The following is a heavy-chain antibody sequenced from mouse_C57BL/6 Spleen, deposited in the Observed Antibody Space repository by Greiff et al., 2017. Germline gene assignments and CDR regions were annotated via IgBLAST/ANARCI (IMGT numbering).Heavy chain of an antibody. CDR2: IYPGNSDT. D-gene: IGHD1-1*01. Sequence: EVQGVESGTVLARPGASVKMSCKTSGYTFTSYWMHWVKQRPGQGLEWIGAIYPGNSDTSYNQKFKGKAKLTAVTSASTAYMELSSLTNEDSAVYYCTRSGITTVVATDWYFDVWGTGTTVTVSS. J-gene: IGHJ1*03. CDR3: TRSGITTVVATDWYFDV. V-gene: IGHV1-5*01. CDR1: GYTFTSYW.